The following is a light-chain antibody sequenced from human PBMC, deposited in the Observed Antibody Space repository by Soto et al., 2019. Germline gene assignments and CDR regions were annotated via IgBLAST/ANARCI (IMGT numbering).Light chain of an antibody. CDR2: EVS. Sequence: QSALTQPASVSGSPGQSITISCTGTSSDVVGYNYVSWYQQHPGKAPKLMIYEVSNRPSGVSNRFSGSKSGNTASLTISGLQPEDEADYFCSSYGSTSTRYVFGTGTKVTVL. J-gene: IGLJ1*01. CDR3: SSYGSTSTRYV. CDR1: SSDVVGYNY. V-gene: IGLV2-14*01.